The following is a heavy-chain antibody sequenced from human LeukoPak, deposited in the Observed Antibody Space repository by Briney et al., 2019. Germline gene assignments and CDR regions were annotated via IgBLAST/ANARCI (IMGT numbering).Heavy chain of an antibody. CDR2: ISGSGGST. CDR3: AKDIGLRFLEWLLISFDY. J-gene: IGHJ4*02. CDR1: GFTFSSYA. Sequence: GGSLRLSCAASGFTFSSYAMSWVRQAPGKGLEWVSAISGSGGSTYYADSVKGRFTISRDNSKNTLYLQMNSLRAKDTAVYYCAKDIGLRFLEWLLISFDYWGQGTLVTVSS. V-gene: IGHV3-23*01. D-gene: IGHD3-3*01.